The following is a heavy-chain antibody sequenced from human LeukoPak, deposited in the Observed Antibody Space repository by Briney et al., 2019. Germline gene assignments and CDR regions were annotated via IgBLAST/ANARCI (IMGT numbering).Heavy chain of an antibody. CDR1: GYTVTSYY. V-gene: IGHV1-2*02. J-gene: IGHJ4*02. CDR2: INPNSGGT. CDR3: ARERARSYFPGDY. Sequence: ASVKVSCKASGYTVTSYYMHWVRQAPGQGLEWMGGINPNSGGTNYAQKFQGRVTMTRDTSISTAYMELSRLRSDDTAVYDCARERARSYFPGDYWGQGTLVTFSS. D-gene: IGHD2/OR15-2a*01.